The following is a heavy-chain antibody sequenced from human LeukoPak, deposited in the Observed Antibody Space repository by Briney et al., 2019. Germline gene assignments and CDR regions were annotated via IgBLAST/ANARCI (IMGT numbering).Heavy chain of an antibody. CDR2: IKQDGSGK. Sequence: GGSLRLSCAASGFSFSSYWMSWVRQAPGKGLEWVANIKQDGSGKHYVDSVKGRFTISRDNAKNSLYLQMNSLRAEDTAVYYCARYRISSGGSVSFDYWGQGTLVTVSS. CDR1: GFSFSSYW. V-gene: IGHV3-7*01. D-gene: IGHD6-19*01. CDR3: ARYRISSGGSVSFDY. J-gene: IGHJ4*02.